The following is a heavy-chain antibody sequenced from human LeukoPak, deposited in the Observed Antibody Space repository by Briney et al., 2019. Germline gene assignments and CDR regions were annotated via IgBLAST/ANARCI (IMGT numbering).Heavy chain of an antibody. J-gene: IGHJ3*02. V-gene: IGHV4-4*08. Sequence: SETLSLTCTVSGGSISSYYWSWIRQPPGKGLEWIGYIYTSGSTNYNPSLKSRVTMSVDTSKNQFSLKLSSVTAADTAVYYCAALYYYDSSGGNGNAFDIWGQGTMVTVSS. D-gene: IGHD3-22*01. CDR3: AALYYYDSSGGNGNAFDI. CDR2: IYTSGST. CDR1: GGSISSYY.